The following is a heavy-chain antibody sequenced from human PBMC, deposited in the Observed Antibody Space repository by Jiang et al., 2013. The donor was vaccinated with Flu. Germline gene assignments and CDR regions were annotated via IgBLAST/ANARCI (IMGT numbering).Heavy chain of an antibody. CDR3: GKGSSTPDY. CDR1: GFTFNTYG. J-gene: IGHJ4*02. V-gene: IGHV3-33*06. CDR2: ILYDGNNK. D-gene: IGHD2-2*01. Sequence: QLVESGGGVVQPGRSLRLSCAASGFTFNTYGMHWVRQAPGKGLEWVAGILYDGNNKYYADSVKGRFTISRDNSKNTLYLQMNSLRVEDTAVYHCGKGSSTPDYWGQ.